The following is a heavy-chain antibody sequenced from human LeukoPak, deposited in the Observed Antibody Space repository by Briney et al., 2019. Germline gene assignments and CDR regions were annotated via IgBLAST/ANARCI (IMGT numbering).Heavy chain of an antibody. J-gene: IGHJ4*02. CDR3: ARDEIIVGATKGSDY. CDR2: ISAYNGNT. CDR1: GYTFTSYG. Sequence: ASVKVSCKASGYTFTSYGISWVRQAPGQGLEWMGWISAYNGNTNYAQKLQGRVTMTTDTSTSTAYMELRSLRSDGTAVYYCARDEIIVGATKGSDYWGQGTLVTVSS. V-gene: IGHV1-18*04. D-gene: IGHD1-26*01.